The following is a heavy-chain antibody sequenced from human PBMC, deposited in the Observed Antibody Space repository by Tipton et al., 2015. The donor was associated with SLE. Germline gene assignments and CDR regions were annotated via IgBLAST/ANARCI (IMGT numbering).Heavy chain of an antibody. Sequence: SLRLSCAASGFTFFTYAMHWVRQAPGKGLEWVAVISYDGSNKYYADSVKGRFTISRDNSKNTLYVQMNSLRAEDTAVYYCVREKGPKDAFDIWGQGTIVTVSP. V-gene: IGHV3-30*04. J-gene: IGHJ3*02. CDR3: VREKGPKDAFDI. CDR1: GFTFFTYA. CDR2: ISYDGSNK.